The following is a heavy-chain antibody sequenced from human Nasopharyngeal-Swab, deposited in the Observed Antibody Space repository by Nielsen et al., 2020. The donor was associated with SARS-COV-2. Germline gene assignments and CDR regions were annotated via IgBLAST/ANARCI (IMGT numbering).Heavy chain of an antibody. V-gene: IGHV3-30*18. CDR3: AKYGGTSSSLLDP. CDR1: GFTFSSYG. J-gene: IGHJ5*02. CDR2: ISYDGSNK. D-gene: IGHD6-13*01. Sequence: GGSLRLSCAASGFTFSSYGMHWVRQAPGKGLEWVAVISYDGSNKYYADSVKGRFTISRDNSKNTLYLQMNSLRAEDTAVYYCAKYGGTSSSLLDPWGQGTLVTVSS.